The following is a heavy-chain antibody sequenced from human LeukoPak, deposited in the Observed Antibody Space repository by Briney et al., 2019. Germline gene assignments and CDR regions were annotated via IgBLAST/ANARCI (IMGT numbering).Heavy chain of an antibody. D-gene: IGHD3-10*02. CDR3: AELGITMIGGV. Sequence: GGSLRLSCGASGFTFSTYGMSWVRQAPGKGLEWVSYISSSGSTIYYADSVKGRFTISRDNAKNSLYLQMNSLRAEDTAVYYCAELGITMIGGVWGKGTTVTISS. V-gene: IGHV3-48*04. J-gene: IGHJ6*04. CDR2: ISSSGSTI. CDR1: GFTFSTYG.